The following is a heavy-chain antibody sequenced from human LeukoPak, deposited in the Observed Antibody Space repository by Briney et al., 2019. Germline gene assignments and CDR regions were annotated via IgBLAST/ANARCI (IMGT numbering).Heavy chain of an antibody. CDR3: ARAPYCGGDCGAFGY. Sequence: ASVKVSCKASGGTFSSYAISWVRQAPGQGLEWMGGIIPIFGTANYTQKFQGRVTITTDESTSTAYMELSSLRSEDTAVYYCARAPYCGGDCGAFGYWGQGTLVTVSS. CDR2: IIPIFGTA. D-gene: IGHD2-21*01. V-gene: IGHV1-69*05. CDR1: GGTFSSYA. J-gene: IGHJ4*02.